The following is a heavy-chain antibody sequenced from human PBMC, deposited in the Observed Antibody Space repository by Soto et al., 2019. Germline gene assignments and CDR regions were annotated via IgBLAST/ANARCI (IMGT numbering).Heavy chain of an antibody. J-gene: IGHJ6*03. CDR3: SRQASDFWSGKPQYYMDV. CDR1: GFTFSGSA. Sequence: EVQLVESGGGLVQPGGSLKLSCAASGFTFSGSAMHWVRQASGKGLEWVGRIRSKANNYATAYGASVKGRFTISRDDSKNTAYLQMKSLKTEDTAVYYCSRQASDFWSGKPQYYMDVWGKGTTFTVSS. CDR2: IRSKANNYAT. V-gene: IGHV3-73*01. D-gene: IGHD3-3*01.